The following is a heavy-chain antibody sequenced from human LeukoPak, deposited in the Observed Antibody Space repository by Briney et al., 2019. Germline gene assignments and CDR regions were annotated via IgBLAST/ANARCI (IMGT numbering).Heavy chain of an antibody. Sequence: GASVTVSCKASGYTFTTYGINWVRQAPGQGLEWMGWISAYNGNTNYAQNLQGRVTFTRDTSASTAYMELRSLRSDDTAVYYCARDLIAARPGWFDPWGQGTLVIVSS. V-gene: IGHV1-18*01. D-gene: IGHD6-6*01. CDR3: ARDLIAARPGWFDP. CDR2: ISAYNGNT. J-gene: IGHJ5*02. CDR1: GYTFTTYG.